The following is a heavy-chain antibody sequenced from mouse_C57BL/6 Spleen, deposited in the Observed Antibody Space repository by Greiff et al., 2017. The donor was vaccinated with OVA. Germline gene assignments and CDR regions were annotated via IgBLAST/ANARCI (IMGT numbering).Heavy chain of an antibody. CDR3: AKGDDSLDY. V-gene: IGHV1-19*01. CDR1: GYTFTDYY. J-gene: IGHJ2*01. Sequence: VQLQQSGPVLVKPGASVKMSCKASGYTFTDYYMNWVKQSHGKSLEWIGVINPYNGGTSYNQKFKGKATLTVDKSSSTAYMELNSLTSEDSAVYYCAKGDDSLDYWGQGTTLTVSS. D-gene: IGHD2-4*01. CDR2: INPYNGGT.